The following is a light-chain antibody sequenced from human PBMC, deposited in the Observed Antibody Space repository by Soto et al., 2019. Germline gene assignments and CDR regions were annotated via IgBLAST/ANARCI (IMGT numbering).Light chain of an antibody. CDR3: QQYGSSRIT. Sequence: DIQLTQSPSFLSASVGDRVTITCRASQGINIFLAWFQQKPGKAPNLLISAASTLQSGVPSRFSGSGSETEFTLTISRLEPEDFAVYYCQQYGSSRITFGQGTRLEIK. CDR2: AAS. CDR1: QGINIF. J-gene: IGKJ5*01. V-gene: IGKV1-9*01.